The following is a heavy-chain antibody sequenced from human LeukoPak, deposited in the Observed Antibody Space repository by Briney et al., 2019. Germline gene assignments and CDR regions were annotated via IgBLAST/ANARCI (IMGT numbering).Heavy chain of an antibody. Sequence: PGGSLRLSCAASGFTFSSYAMSWVRQAPGKGLEWVSIISGSGGSTYYADSVKGRFTISRDNSKSMMYLQMDSLRAEDTAVYYCARARPWDSSRSYYFGMDVWGHGTTVTVSS. CDR2: ISGSGGST. V-gene: IGHV3-23*01. CDR1: GFTFSSYA. D-gene: IGHD3-22*01. J-gene: IGHJ6*02. CDR3: ARARPWDSSRSYYFGMDV.